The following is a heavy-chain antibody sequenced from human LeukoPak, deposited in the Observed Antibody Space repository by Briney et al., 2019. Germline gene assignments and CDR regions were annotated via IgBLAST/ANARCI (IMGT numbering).Heavy chain of an antibody. Sequence: GGSLRLSCAASGFTFSTYAMSWVRQAPGKGLEGVSCITGSRSTYYADSVKGRFTISRDNSKNTLYLQMNSLRAEDTAVYYCAKPGWELLDAPLGNWGQGTLVTVSS. D-gene: IGHD1-26*01. CDR1: GFTFSTYA. CDR3: AKPGWELLDAPLGN. CDR2: ITGSRST. J-gene: IGHJ4*02. V-gene: IGHV3-23*01.